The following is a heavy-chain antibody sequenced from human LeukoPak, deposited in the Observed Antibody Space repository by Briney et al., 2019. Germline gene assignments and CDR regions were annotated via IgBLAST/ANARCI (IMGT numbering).Heavy chain of an antibody. CDR3: ARDAFMGY. J-gene: IGHJ4*02. D-gene: IGHD3-10*01. CDR1: GFKVSSND. V-gene: IGHV3-53*01. Sequence: GGSLRLSCAVSGFKVSSNDMNWVRQAPGKGLEWASIIYNGGGTTYYADSVQGRFTISRDNSKNTLYLQMNSLRAEDTALYYCARDAFMGYWGQGTLVTVSS. CDR2: IYNGGGTT.